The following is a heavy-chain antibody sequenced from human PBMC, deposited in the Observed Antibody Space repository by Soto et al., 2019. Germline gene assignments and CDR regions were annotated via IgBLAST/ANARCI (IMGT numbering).Heavy chain of an antibody. CDR1: GYTFTSYD. D-gene: IGHD2-2*01. J-gene: IGHJ5*02. Sequence: QVQLVQSGAEVKKPGASVKVSCKASGYTFTSYDINWVRQATGQGLEWMGWMNPNSGNTGHEQKFQGRVTMTRNTSISTAYMELSSLRSEDTAVYYCARGRGYCSSTSCLGNWFDPWGQGTLVTVSS. CDR3: ARGRGYCSSTSCLGNWFDP. CDR2: MNPNSGNT. V-gene: IGHV1-8*01.